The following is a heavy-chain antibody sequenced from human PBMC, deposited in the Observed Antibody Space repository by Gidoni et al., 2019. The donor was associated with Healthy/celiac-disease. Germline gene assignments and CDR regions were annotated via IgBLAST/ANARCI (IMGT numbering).Heavy chain of an antibody. CDR3: TGPGGYCSSTSCYTLYYYYGMDV. Sequence: EVQLVESGGGLVKPGGSLSLSCAASGFPFSNAWMSWVRQAPGKGLECVGRIKSKTDGGTTDYAAPVKGRFTISRDDSKNTLYLQMNSLKTEDTAVYYCTGPGGYCSSTSCYTLYYYYGMDVWGQGTTVTVSS. V-gene: IGHV3-15*01. J-gene: IGHJ6*02. D-gene: IGHD2-2*02. CDR2: IKSKTDGGTT. CDR1: GFPFSNAW.